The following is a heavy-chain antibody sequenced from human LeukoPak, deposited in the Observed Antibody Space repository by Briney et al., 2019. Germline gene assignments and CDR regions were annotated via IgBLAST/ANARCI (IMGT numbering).Heavy chain of an antibody. V-gene: IGHV3-48*03. CDR1: GFTLSNYE. D-gene: IGHD2/OR15-2a*01. Sequence: PGGSLRLSCAVSGFTLSNYEMNWVRQAPGKGLEWVSYISSSGGTAYYTDSVKGRFTISRDSAKNSLYLQMNSLRAEDTAVYYCARETLSITFSSRQSASYYSAMDVWGQGTTVTVSS. CDR2: ISSSGGTA. J-gene: IGHJ6*02. CDR3: ARETLSITFSSRQSASYYSAMDV.